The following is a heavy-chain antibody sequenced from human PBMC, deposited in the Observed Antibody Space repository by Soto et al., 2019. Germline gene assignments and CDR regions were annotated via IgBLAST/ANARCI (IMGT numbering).Heavy chain of an antibody. V-gene: IGHV4-30-4*01. J-gene: IGHJ4*02. Sequence: PSETLSLTCTVSGGSISSGDYYWSWIRQPPGKGLEWIGYIYYSGSTYYNPSLKSRVTISVDTSKNQFSLKLSSVTAADTAVYYCARDSPYYYGSGSYDWGQGTLVTVSS. D-gene: IGHD3-10*01. CDR2: IYYSGST. CDR3: ARDSPYYYGSGSYD. CDR1: GGSISSGDYY.